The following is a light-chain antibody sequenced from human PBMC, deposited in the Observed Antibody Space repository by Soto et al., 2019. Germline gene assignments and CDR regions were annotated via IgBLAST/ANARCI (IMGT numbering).Light chain of an antibody. V-gene: IGKV3-15*01. Sequence: EIVMTQSPATLSVSPGERATLSCRASQSVSSNLAWYQQKPGQAPRLLIYHASTRATGIPARFSGSGSGTAFTSIISRLQSEDFAIYSCKQYNKWPLTFGGGTKVEIK. CDR1: QSVSSN. CDR3: KQYNKWPLT. CDR2: HAS. J-gene: IGKJ4*01.